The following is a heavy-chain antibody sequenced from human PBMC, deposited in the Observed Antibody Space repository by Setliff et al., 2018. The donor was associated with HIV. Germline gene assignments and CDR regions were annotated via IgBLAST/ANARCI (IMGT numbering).Heavy chain of an antibody. CDR1: GGSVSSGSYY. Sequence: ETLSLTCTVSGGSVSSGSYYWSWIRQPPGKGLEWIGYIYYSGSTNYNSSLKSRVTISVDTSKNQFSLKLSSVTAADTAVYYCASGFFLDDWGQGTLVTVSS. J-gene: IGHJ4*02. CDR3: ASGFFLDD. CDR2: IYYSGST. V-gene: IGHV4-61*01. D-gene: IGHD3-3*01.